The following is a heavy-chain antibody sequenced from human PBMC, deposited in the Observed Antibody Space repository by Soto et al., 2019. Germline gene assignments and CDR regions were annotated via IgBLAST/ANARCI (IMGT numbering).Heavy chain of an antibody. D-gene: IGHD3-10*01. Sequence: PGGSLRLSCAASGFTFSSYSMNWVRQAPGKGLEWVSSISSSSSYIYYADSVKGRFTISRDNAKNSLYLQMNSLRAEDTAVYYCASEGVWFVELSYYYYYGMDVWGQGTLVTVSS. CDR3: ASEGVWFVELSYYYYYGMDV. J-gene: IGHJ6*02. CDR1: GFTFSSYS. V-gene: IGHV3-21*01. CDR2: ISSSSSYI.